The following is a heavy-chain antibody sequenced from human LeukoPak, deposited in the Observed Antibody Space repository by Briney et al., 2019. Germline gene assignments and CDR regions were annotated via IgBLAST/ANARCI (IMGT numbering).Heavy chain of an antibody. J-gene: IGHJ6*02. CDR3: ARESGNGYVGV. CDR1: GFTFSNYW. Sequence: PGGSLRLSCAASGFTFSNYWMSWVRQAPGKGLEGVTNIKHDGSEKHYVDSVKGRFTISRDNAKNSLYLQMNSLRAEDTAVYYCARESGNGYVGVWGQGTTVTVSS. D-gene: IGHD1-26*01. CDR2: IKHDGSEK. V-gene: IGHV3-7*01.